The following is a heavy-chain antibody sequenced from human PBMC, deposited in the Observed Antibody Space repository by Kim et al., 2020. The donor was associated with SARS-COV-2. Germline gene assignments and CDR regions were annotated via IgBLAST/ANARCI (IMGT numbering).Heavy chain of an antibody. J-gene: IGHJ2*01. V-gene: IGHV3-23*01. D-gene: IGHD2-2*01. CDR1: RFTFSNSA. Sequence: GGSLTLSCAASRFTFSNSAMSWVRQAPGKGLEWVSGIFGSGSGTYYVDSLKGRFTISRDNSKSLLYLQINNARAEDTAFYYCAKHLNLTSVAVYWYFQLWGRGTLVTVSS. CDR2: IFGSGSGT. CDR3: AKHLNLTSVAVYWYFQL.